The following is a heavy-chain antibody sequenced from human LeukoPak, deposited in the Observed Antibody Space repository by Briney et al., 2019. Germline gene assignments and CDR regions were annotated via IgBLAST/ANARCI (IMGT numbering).Heavy chain of an antibody. CDR2: ISWNSGSI. CDR3: ARDRHYGDYSSYFDY. J-gene: IGHJ4*02. D-gene: IGHD4-17*01. CDR1: GFTFDDYA. Sequence: GRSLRLSCAASGFTFDDYAMHWVRQAPGKGLEWVSGISWNSGSIGYADSVKGRFTISRDNAKNSLYLQMNSLRAEDTAVYYCARDRHYGDYSSYFDYWGQGTLVTVSS. V-gene: IGHV3-9*01.